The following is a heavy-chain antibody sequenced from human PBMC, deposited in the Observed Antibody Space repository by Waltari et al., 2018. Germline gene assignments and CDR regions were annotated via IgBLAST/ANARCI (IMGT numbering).Heavy chain of an antibody. CDR2: IRYDGSNK. V-gene: IGHV3-30*02. CDR1: GFTFSTYG. J-gene: IGHJ6*03. CDR3: AKDGWELDYYYMDV. Sequence: QVQLVESGGGVVQPGGSLRLSCAASGFTFSTYGMHWVRKAPGKGLEWVAFIRYDGSNKYYADAVKGRFTISRDNSKNTLYLQMNSLRAEDTAVYYCAKDGWELDYYYMDVWGKGTTVTVSS. D-gene: IGHD1-26*01.